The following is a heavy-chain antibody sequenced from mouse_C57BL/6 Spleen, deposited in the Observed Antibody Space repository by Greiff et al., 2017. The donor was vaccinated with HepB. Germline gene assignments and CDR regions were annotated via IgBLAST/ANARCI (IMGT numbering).Heavy chain of an antibody. J-gene: IGHJ1*03. CDR3: TRDRGLYYGSSHWYFDV. V-gene: IGHV5-9-1*02. CDR2: ISSGGDYI. Sequence: EVMLVESGEGLVKPGGSLKLSCAASGFTFSSYAMSWVRQTPEKRLEWVAYISSGGDYIYYADTVKGRFTISRDNARNTLYLQMSSLKSEDTAMYYCTRDRGLYYGSSHWYFDVWGTGTTVTVSS. D-gene: IGHD1-1*01. CDR1: GFTFSSYA.